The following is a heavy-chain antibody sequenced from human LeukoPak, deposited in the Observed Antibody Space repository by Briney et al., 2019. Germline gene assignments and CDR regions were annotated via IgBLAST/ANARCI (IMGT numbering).Heavy chain of an antibody. CDR1: GYSFTSYG. CDR2: ISAYNGNT. J-gene: IGHJ4*02. Sequence: GESLKISCKGSGYSFTSYGISWVRQAPGQGLEWMGWISAYNGNTNYAQKLQGRVTMTTDTSTSTAYMELRSLRSDDTAVYYCARVEQWLPGREEYWGQGTLVTVSS. D-gene: IGHD6-19*01. V-gene: IGHV1-18*01. CDR3: ARVEQWLPGREEY.